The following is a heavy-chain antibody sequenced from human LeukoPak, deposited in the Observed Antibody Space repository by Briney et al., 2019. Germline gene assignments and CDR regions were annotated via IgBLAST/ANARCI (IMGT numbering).Heavy chain of an antibody. V-gene: IGHV3-30*18. J-gene: IGHJ6*02. CDR2: ISYDGSNK. Sequence: GGSLRLSCAASGFTFSSYGMHWVRQAPGKGLEWVAVISYDGSNKYYADSVKGRFTISRDNSKNTLYLQMNSLRAEDTAVYYCANEGAVAGMGPLEGMDVWGQGTTVTVSS. D-gene: IGHD6-19*01. CDR3: ANEGAVAGMGPLEGMDV. CDR1: GFTFSSYG.